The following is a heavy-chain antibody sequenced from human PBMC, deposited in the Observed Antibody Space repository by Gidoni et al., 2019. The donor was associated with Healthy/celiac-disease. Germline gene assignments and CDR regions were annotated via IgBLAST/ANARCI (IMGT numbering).Heavy chain of an antibody. CDR2: ISYDGSNK. CDR1: GFTFRSYA. D-gene: IGHD1-7*01. J-gene: IGHJ6*02. Sequence: QVQLVESGGGVVQPGRSLRLSCSASGFTFRSYAMHWVRQAPGKGLEWGEVISYDGSNKYYADSVKGRFTISRDNSKNTLDLQMNSLRAEDTAVYYCARDNWNYGYYYGMDVWGQGTTVTVSS. CDR3: ARDNWNYGYYYGMDV. V-gene: IGHV3-30*16.